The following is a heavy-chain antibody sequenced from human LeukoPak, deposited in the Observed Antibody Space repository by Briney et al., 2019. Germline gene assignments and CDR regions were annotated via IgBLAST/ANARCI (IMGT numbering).Heavy chain of an antibody. CDR2: ISGSGGST. CDR3: AVIPLRSGYYIDY. V-gene: IGHV3-23*01. D-gene: IGHD3-22*01. CDR1: GFTLSSYA. Sequence: PGGSLRLSCAASGFTLSSYAKSRVRQAPGKGLEWVSAISGSGGSTHYADSVKGRFTISRDNSKNTLYLQMNSLRAEDTAVYYCAVIPLRSGYYIDYWGQGTLVTVSS. J-gene: IGHJ4*02.